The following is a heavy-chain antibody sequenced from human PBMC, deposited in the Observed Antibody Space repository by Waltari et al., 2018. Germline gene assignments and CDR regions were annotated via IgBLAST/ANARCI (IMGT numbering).Heavy chain of an antibody. J-gene: IGHJ4*02. D-gene: IGHD1-7*01. V-gene: IGHV4-39*01. Sequence: QLQLQESGPGLVKPSETLSLICTVSGGSINSGSYYWGWIRQPPGRGLEWIGNIHYSGSTYYSPSVQSRLTISLDMSRNQFSLRLTSVTGADTSVYFCARRNYAGLVDIWGQGTLVTVAS. CDR3: ARRNYAGLVDI. CDR1: GGSINSGSYY. CDR2: IHYSGST.